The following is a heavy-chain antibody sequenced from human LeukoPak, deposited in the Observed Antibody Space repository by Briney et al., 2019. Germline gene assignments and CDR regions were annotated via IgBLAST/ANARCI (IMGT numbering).Heavy chain of an antibody. Sequence: TGGSLRLSCAASGFTFSSYGMHWVRQAPGKGLEWVAVISYDGSNKYYADSVKGRFTISRDNSKNTLYLQMNSLRAEDTAVYYCAKGGFVLMVYATNDFDYWGQGTLVTVSS. CDR2: ISYDGSNK. D-gene: IGHD2-8*01. CDR3: AKGGFVLMVYATNDFDY. V-gene: IGHV3-30*18. CDR1: GFTFSSYG. J-gene: IGHJ4*02.